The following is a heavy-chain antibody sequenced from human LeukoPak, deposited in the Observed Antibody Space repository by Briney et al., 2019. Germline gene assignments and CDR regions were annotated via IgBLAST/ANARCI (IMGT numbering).Heavy chain of an antibody. J-gene: IGHJ5*02. V-gene: IGHV3-13*01. CDR3: ARRGSWSYFGP. D-gene: IGHD3-10*01. Sequence: GGSLRLSCAASGFTYSRYDMHWVRHATGKGLEWVSGIGTAGDTYYPGPLKGRFTIFRENAKNSLYLQMNSLRGEDTALYYCARRGSWSYFGPWGQGTLVTVSS. CDR1: GFTYSRYD. CDR2: IGTAGDT.